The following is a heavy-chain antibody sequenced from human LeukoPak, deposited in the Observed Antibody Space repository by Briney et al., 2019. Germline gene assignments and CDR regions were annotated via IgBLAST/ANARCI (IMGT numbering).Heavy chain of an antibody. CDR2: IIYSGST. D-gene: IGHD4-17*01. CDR3: ARKATVTTNWFGP. V-gene: IGHV4-59*12. CDR1: GAPFSNYY. Sequence: PSETLSLTCTVSGAPFSNYYWSWIRQPPGKGLEWIGYIIYSGSTKYNPSLKSRVTMSADTSKNQLSLKLNSVTAADTAVYYCARKATVTTNWFGPWGQGTLVTVSS. J-gene: IGHJ5*02.